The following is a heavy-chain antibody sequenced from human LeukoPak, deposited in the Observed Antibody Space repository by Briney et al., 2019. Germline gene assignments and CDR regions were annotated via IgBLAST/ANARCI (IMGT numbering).Heavy chain of an antibody. D-gene: IGHD4-17*01. CDR3: ARGYGDFRVEGRYFHS. CDR1: GYSFTRYG. CDR2: ISAYNGNT. V-gene: IGHV1-18*01. J-gene: IGHJ4*02. Sequence: ASVKVSCKASGYSFTRYGISWVRQAPGQGLEWMAWISAYNGNTNYAQKFQGRVTMTTDTSSSTAYMELRSLRYEDTALYYCARGYGDFRVEGRYFHSWGQGTLVTVSS.